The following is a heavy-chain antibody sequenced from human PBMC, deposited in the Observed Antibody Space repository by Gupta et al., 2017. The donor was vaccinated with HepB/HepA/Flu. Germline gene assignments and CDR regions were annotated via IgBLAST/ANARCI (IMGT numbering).Heavy chain of an antibody. CDR2: IKLNEREK. CDR3: GRNNHDIDV. J-gene: IGHJ6*02. V-gene: IGHV3-7*03. D-gene: IGHD1-14*01. Sequence: ELQLVESGGGLVQPGGSLRISCVASGFSDSDFWMSWVRQAPGKGLEWVANIKLNEREKYYVDSVKGRFTISRDNAKNSLYLQMDRLRAEDTGTYYCGRNNHDIDVWGQGTTVTVSS. CDR1: GFSDSDFW.